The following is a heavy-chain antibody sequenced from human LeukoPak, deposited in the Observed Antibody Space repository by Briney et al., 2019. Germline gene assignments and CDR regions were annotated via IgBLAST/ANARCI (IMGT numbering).Heavy chain of an antibody. CDR2: IQQNGSEK. Sequence: GGSLRLSCAASGFTVSNTYMSWVRQAPGKGLEWLANIQQNGSEKYYVDSVKGRFTISRDNAKNSLYLQMNSLRAEDTAVYYCARAPPTVTTSGFRVYYYYYYMDVWGKGTMVTVSS. CDR3: ARAPPTVTTSGFRVYYYYYYMDV. J-gene: IGHJ6*03. CDR1: GFTVSNTY. D-gene: IGHD4-11*01. V-gene: IGHV3-7*01.